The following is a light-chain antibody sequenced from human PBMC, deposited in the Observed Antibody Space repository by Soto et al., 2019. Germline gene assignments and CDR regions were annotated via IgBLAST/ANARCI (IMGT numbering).Light chain of an antibody. Sequence: DIQMTQSPSSLSASVGYRVTITCRASQGIRNYLGWYQQKPGKAPKRLIYAASSLQSGVPSRFSGSGSGTEFPLTISSLQPEDFETYYCLQHNSYPLTFGGGTKVDIK. CDR3: LQHNSYPLT. J-gene: IGKJ4*01. CDR2: AAS. V-gene: IGKV1-17*01. CDR1: QGIRNY.